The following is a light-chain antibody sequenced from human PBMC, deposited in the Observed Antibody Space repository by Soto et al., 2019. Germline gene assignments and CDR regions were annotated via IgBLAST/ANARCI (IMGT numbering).Light chain of an antibody. J-gene: IGKJ1*01. CDR1: QSVSSNY. CDR2: GAS. V-gene: IGKV3-20*01. CDR3: QQYDTSPRM. Sequence: EIVLTQSPGTLSLSPGERATLSCRASQSVSSNYLAWYQQKRGQASRLLIYGASSRATGIPTRFSGSGSGTDFTLSISRLEPEDFAVYYCQQYDTSPRMFGQGTKVEI.